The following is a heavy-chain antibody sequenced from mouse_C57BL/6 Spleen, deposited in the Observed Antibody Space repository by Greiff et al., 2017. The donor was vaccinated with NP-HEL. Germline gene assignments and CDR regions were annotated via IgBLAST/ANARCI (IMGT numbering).Heavy chain of an antibody. J-gene: IGHJ3*01. D-gene: IGHD1-1*01. CDR2: IYPGSGNT. V-gene: IGHV1-76*01. CDR1: GYTFTDYY. CDR3: ARSGYGSSPFAY. Sequence: VQLQQSGAELVRPGASVKLSCKASGYTFTDYYINWVKQRPGQGLEWIARIYPGSGNTYYNEKFKGKATLTAEKSSSTAYMQLSSLTSEDSAVYFCARSGYGSSPFAYWGQGTLVTVSA.